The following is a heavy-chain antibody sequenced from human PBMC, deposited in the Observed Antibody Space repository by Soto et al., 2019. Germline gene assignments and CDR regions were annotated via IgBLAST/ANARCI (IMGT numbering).Heavy chain of an antibody. D-gene: IGHD3-10*01. V-gene: IGHV3-23*01. CDR3: ARGSKESYPGSRIFDF. Sequence: GGSLRLSCAASGFTFSSYAMSWVRQAPGKGLEWVSSVSAGGDMTYYSDSVKGRFTISRDNSKNTLYLQMNSLRAEDSAVYYCARGSKESYPGSRIFDFWGRGTLVTVSS. J-gene: IGHJ4*02. CDR1: GFTFSSYA. CDR2: VSAGGDMT.